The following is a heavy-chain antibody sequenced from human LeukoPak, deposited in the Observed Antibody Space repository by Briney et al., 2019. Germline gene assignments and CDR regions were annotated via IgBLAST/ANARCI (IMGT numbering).Heavy chain of an antibody. CDR2: IIPIFGTA. CDR3: ARDGDQVRGAEYYYYGMDV. V-gene: IGHV1-69*06. D-gene: IGHD3-10*01. Sequence: SVKVSCKASGGTFSSYAISWVRQAPGHGLEWMGGIIPIFGTANYAQKFQGRVTITADKSTSTAYMELSSLRSEDTAVYYCARDGDQVRGAEYYYYGMDVWGKGTTVTVSS. J-gene: IGHJ6*04. CDR1: GGTFSSYA.